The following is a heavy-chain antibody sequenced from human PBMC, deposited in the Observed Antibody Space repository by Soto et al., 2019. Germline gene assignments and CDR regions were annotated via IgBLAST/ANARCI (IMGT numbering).Heavy chain of an antibody. Sequence: GGSLRLSCAASGFTFSSYAMHWVRQAPGKGLEWVAVISYDGSNKYYADSVKGRFTISRDNSKNTLYLQMNSLRAEDTAVYYCAKDRPRTKIAVLLWLGELPDYWGQGTLVTVSS. D-gene: IGHD3-10*01. V-gene: IGHV3-30-3*01. CDR3: AKDRPRTKIAVLLWLGELPDY. J-gene: IGHJ4*02. CDR2: ISYDGSNK. CDR1: GFTFSSYA.